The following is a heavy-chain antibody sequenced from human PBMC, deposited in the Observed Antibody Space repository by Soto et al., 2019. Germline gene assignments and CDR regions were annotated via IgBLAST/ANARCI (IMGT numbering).Heavy chain of an antibody. CDR2: IFYSGST. Sequence: QVQLQESGPGLVKPSQTLSLTCTVSGGSISSGDDYWNWIRQPPGKGLEWIGYIFYSGSTFYNPSLKSRLIISVDTSQHQFSLKLSSVTAADTALYYCARGLLNYYNGMDVWGQGTTVTVSS. J-gene: IGHJ6*02. CDR1: GGSISSGDDY. CDR3: ARGLLNYYNGMDV. V-gene: IGHV4-30-4*01.